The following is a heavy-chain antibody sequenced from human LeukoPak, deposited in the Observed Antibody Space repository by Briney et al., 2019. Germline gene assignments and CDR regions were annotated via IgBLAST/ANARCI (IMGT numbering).Heavy chain of an antibody. Sequence: GGSLRLSCVASGFTFSSYWMHWVRQAPGKGLVWVSRINSDGSSTNYADSVKGRFTISRDEPKNTLYLQMNGLRAEDTAVYYCAREGFSRGYYQYYYMDVWGKGTTVTVSS. CDR3: AREGFSRGYYQYYYMDV. CDR2: INSDGSST. J-gene: IGHJ6*03. V-gene: IGHV3-74*01. D-gene: IGHD6-13*01. CDR1: GFTFSSYW.